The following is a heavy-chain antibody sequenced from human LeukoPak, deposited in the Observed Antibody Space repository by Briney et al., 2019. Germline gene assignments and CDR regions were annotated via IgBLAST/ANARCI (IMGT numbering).Heavy chain of an antibody. CDR3: ATDIDSSGYYLFDY. Sequence: GASVKVSCKVSGYTLTELSMHWVRQAPRKGLEWMGGFDPEDGETIYAQKFQGRVTMTEDTSTDTAYMELSSLRSEDTAVYYCATDIDSSGYYLFDYWGQGTLVTVSS. J-gene: IGHJ4*02. D-gene: IGHD3-22*01. V-gene: IGHV1-24*01. CDR1: GYTLTELS. CDR2: FDPEDGET.